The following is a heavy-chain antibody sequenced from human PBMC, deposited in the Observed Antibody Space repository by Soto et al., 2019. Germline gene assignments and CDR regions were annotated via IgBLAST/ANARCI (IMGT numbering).Heavy chain of an antibody. CDR2: IDPTDSHP. J-gene: IGHJ6*02. CDR1: GDRFTGYW. CDR3: GRGGTTLQPDV. Sequence: PVESMTVSYEGSGDRFTGYWINWVRQMPGKGLEWMGRIDPTDSHPNYSPSFQGHVTVSVDRSISTAYLQWSSLKASDSVVYYCGRGGTTLQPDVWGQGTTVTV. V-gene: IGHV5-10-1*01. D-gene: IGHD2-2*01.